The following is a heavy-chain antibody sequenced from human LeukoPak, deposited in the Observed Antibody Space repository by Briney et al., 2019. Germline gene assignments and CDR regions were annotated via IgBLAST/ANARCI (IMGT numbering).Heavy chain of an antibody. D-gene: IGHD6-13*01. CDR3: AKDEIPGIAAAGCFDY. V-gene: IGHV3-23*01. J-gene: IGHJ4*02. Sequence: GGSLRLSCAASGFTFSSYAMSWVRQAPGKGLEWVSAISGSGGSTYYADSVKGRFTISRDNSKNSLYLQMNSLRAEDTALYYCAKDEIPGIAAAGCFDYWGQGTLVTVSS. CDR1: GFTFSSYA. CDR2: ISGSGGST.